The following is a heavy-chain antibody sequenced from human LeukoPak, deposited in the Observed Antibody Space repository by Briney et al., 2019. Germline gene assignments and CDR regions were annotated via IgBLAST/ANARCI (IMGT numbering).Heavy chain of an antibody. J-gene: IGHJ4*02. Sequence: GGSLRLSCAASGFTFSSYNMNWVRQAPGKGLEWVSYISSGSRTIYYADSVKGRFTISRDNSKNTLYLQMNSLRAEDTAVYYCAKVGFLEWLLQPYYFDYWGQGTLVTVSS. CDR3: AKVGFLEWLLQPYYFDY. V-gene: IGHV3-48*01. CDR2: ISSGSRTI. CDR1: GFTFSSYN. D-gene: IGHD3-3*01.